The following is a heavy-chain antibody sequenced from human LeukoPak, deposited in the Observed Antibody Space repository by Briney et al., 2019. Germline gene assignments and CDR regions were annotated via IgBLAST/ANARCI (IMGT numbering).Heavy chain of an antibody. CDR3: ARVPRYYYDSSGYLDY. CDR1: GYTFTSYG. CDR2: ISAYNGNT. Sequence: ASVKVSCKASGYTFTSYGISWVRQAPGQGLEWMGWISAYNGNTNYAQKLQGRVTMTTDTSMSTAYMELRSLRSDDTAVYYCARVPRYYYDSSGYLDYWGQGTLVTVSS. J-gene: IGHJ4*02. D-gene: IGHD3-22*01. V-gene: IGHV1-18*01.